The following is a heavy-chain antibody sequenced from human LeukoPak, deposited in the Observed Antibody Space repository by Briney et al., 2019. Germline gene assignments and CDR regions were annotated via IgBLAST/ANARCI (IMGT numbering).Heavy chain of an antibody. CDR1: GGSISSYY. J-gene: IGHJ6*02. V-gene: IGHV4-59*01. CDR3: ARDRGGSPLTSYYYYYGMDV. D-gene: IGHD4-17*01. CDR2: IYYSGST. Sequence: SETLSLTCTVSGGSISSYYWSWIRQPPGKGLEWIGYIYYSGSTNCNPSLKSRVTISVDTSKNQFSLKLSSVTAADTAVYYCARDRGGSPLTSYYYYYGMDVWGQGTTVTVSS.